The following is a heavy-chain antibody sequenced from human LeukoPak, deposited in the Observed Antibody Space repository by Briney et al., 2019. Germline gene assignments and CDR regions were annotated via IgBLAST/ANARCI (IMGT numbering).Heavy chain of an antibody. CDR3: ARAQEYYFDY. Sequence: PSETLSLTCTVSGGSISSYYWSWIRQPPGKGLEWIGSIYYSGSTYYNPSLKSRVTISVDTSKNQFSLKLSSVTAADTAVYYCARAQEYYFDYWGQGTLVTVSS. V-gene: IGHV4-59*05. CDR2: IYYSGST. CDR1: GGSISSYY. J-gene: IGHJ4*02.